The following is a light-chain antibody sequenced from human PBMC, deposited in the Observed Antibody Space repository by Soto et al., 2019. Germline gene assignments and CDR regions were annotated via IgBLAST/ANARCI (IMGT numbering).Light chain of an antibody. CDR1: QSISSY. Sequence: EIVLTQSPATLSLSPGERATLSCRASQSISSYLAGYQQKPGQAPRLLIYDASNRATGIPARFSGSGSGTDFTLTISRLEPEDFAVYYCQQRSNWLFGPGTKVDIQ. V-gene: IGKV3-11*01. CDR2: DAS. J-gene: IGKJ3*01. CDR3: QQRSNWL.